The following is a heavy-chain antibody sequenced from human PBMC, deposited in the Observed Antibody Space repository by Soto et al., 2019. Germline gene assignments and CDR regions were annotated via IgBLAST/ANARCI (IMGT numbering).Heavy chain of an antibody. CDR3: ARVRGRLLRFDP. V-gene: IGHV4-30-4*01. Sequence: QMQLQESGPGLVKPSQTLSLTCTVSGGSISSGDYYWSWIRQPPGKGLEWIGYIYYSGSNNYNPSLKRRVTISVDTSKNQSSLKLSSVTAADTAVYYCARVRGRLLRFDPWGQGTLVTVSS. J-gene: IGHJ5*02. CDR2: IYYSGSN. CDR1: GGSISSGDYY. D-gene: IGHD2-15*01.